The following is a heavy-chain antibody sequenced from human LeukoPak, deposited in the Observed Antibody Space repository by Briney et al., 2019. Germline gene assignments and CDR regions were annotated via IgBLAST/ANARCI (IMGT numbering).Heavy chain of an antibody. J-gene: IGHJ4*02. V-gene: IGHV3-9*01. CDR3: AKIEKRYCSSTSCYIFDY. CDR1: GFTFDDYA. D-gene: IGHD2-2*02. CDR2: ISWNSGSI. Sequence: GGSLRLSCAASGFTFDDYAMHWVRQAPGKGLEWVSGISWNSGSIGYADSVKGRFTISRDNAKNSLYLQMNSLRAEDTALYYCAKIEKRYCSSTSCYIFDYWGQGTLVTVSS.